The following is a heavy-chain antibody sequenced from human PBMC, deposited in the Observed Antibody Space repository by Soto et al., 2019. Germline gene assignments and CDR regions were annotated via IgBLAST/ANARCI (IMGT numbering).Heavy chain of an antibody. V-gene: IGHV2-5*02. CDR2: IYRDDDE. Sequence: QISLKESGPALVKPTQTLTLTCSVSGFSLTTTGVGVGWIRQPPGKALEWLALIYRDDDERYNPSLKNRLTITKDTSKNLVVLTMTNVAPVDTATYYCALGIAARPFDSWGQGTLVTVSS. CDR1: GFSLTTTGVG. J-gene: IGHJ4*02. D-gene: IGHD6-6*01. CDR3: ALGIAARPFDS.